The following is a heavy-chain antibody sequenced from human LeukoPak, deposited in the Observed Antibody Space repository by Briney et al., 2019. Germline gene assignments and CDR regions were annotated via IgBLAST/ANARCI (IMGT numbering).Heavy chain of an antibody. CDR2: INKDGSSP. J-gene: IGHJ4*02. Sequence: GGSLRLSCAASGFTFSNYWMHWVRQAPGKGLVWVSRINKDGSSPTYADSVKDRFTISRDNAKNTLYLQMNSLRAEDTAVYYCTRGGSGNFDYWGQGTLVTVSS. V-gene: IGHV3-74*01. CDR1: GFTFSNYW. CDR3: TRGGSGNFDY. D-gene: IGHD3-10*01.